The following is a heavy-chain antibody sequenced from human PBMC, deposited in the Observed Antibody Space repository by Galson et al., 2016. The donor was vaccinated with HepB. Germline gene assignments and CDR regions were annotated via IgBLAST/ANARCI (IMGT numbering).Heavy chain of an antibody. CDR3: ARGAGAGY. J-gene: IGHJ4*02. Sequence: SLRLSCAASGFIFSSYGMHRVRQAPGKGLEWVANIKQDGGEKYYVDSVKGRFTISRDNAKNSLYLQMSNLRAEDTAVYYCARGAGAGYWGQGTLVTVSS. CDR1: GFIFSSYG. CDR2: IKQDGGEK. D-gene: IGHD3-10*01. V-gene: IGHV3-7*03.